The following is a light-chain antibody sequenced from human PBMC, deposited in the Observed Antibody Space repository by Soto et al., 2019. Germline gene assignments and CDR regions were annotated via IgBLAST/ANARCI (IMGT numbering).Light chain of an antibody. CDR2: GVT. Sequence: QSALAQPPSASGSPGQSVTISCTGSGSDIGAYNFVSWYQQHPGKAPKLMIFGVTERPSGVPDRFSGSKSGTSASLAITGLQADDEADYYCQSYDRSLSSPIFGGGTKLTVL. J-gene: IGLJ2*01. CDR3: QSYDRSLSSPI. CDR1: GSDIGAYNF. V-gene: IGLV2-8*01.